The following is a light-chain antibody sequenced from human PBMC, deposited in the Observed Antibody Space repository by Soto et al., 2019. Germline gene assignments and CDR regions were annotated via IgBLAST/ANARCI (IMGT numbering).Light chain of an antibody. CDR1: QSISSW. J-gene: IGKJ1*01. CDR3: QQYNSYST. CDR2: KAS. Sequence: DIQMTQSPSTLSASVGDRVTITYRASQSISSWLAWYQQKPGKAPKLLIYKASTLESGVPSRFSGCGSGTEFTLTISSLQPDDFATYYCQQYNSYSTFGQGTKVEIK. V-gene: IGKV1-5*03.